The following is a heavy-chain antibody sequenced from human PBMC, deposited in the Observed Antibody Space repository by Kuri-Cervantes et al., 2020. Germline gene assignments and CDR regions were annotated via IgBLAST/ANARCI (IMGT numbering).Heavy chain of an antibody. CDR2: IRYDGSNK. CDR1: GFTFSSCG. Sequence: GESLKISCAASGFTFSSCGMHWVRQAPGKGLEWVAFIRYDGSNKYYADSVKGRFTISRDNSKNTLYLQMNSLRAEDTAVYYCARSLVVPAAIGGISLGYWGQGTLVTVSS. D-gene: IGHD2-2*02. V-gene: IGHV3-30*02. J-gene: IGHJ4*02. CDR3: ARSLVVPAAIGGISLGY.